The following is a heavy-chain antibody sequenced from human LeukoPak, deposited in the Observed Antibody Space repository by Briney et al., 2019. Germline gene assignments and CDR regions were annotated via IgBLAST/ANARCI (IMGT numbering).Heavy chain of an antibody. V-gene: IGHV4-4*02. J-gene: IGHJ3*02. CDR2: IYHSGST. CDR3: AREKGSLGYCSGGSCYSSGVSAFDI. D-gene: IGHD2-15*01. CDR1: GGSISSSNW. Sequence: PSETLSLTCAVSGGSISSSNWWSWVRQPPGKGLEWIGEIYHSGSTNYNPSLKSRVTISVDKSKNQFSLKLSSVTAADTAVYYCAREKGSLGYCSGGSCYSSGVSAFDIWGQGTMVTVSS.